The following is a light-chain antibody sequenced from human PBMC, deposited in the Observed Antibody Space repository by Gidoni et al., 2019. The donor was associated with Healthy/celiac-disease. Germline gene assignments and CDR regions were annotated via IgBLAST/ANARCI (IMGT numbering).Light chain of an antibody. CDR1: QGISNY. V-gene: IGKV1-27*01. CDR3: QKYNSAPWT. CDR2: AAS. Sequence: DIQLNQYPSSLSASVGDRVTITCRASQGISNYLAWYQQKPGKVPKLLIYAASTLQSGVPSRFSGSGSGTDFTLTISSLQPEDVATYYCQKYNSAPWTFGQGTKVEIK. J-gene: IGKJ1*01.